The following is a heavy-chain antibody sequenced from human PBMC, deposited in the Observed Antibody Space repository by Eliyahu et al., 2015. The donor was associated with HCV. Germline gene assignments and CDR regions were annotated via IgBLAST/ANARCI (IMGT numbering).Heavy chain of an antibody. CDR3: AKDSGLWFGAAGWDYGMDV. D-gene: IGHD3-10*01. V-gene: IGHV3-23*01. J-gene: IGHJ6*02. CDR1: GFXFXXYA. CDR2: ISGSGGST. Sequence: EVQLLESGGGLVQPGGSLRLSCAASGFXFXXYAMSWVRQAPGKGLGWVXAISGSGGSTYYADSVKGRFTISRDNSKNTLYLQMNSLRAEDTAVYYCAKDSGLWFGAAGWDYGMDVWGQGTTVTVSS.